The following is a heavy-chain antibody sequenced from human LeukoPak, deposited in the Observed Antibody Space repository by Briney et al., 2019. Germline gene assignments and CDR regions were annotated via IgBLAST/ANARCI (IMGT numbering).Heavy chain of an antibody. D-gene: IGHD2-15*01. Sequence: GGSLRLSCAASGFTFSSYWVHWVRQAPGKGLEWVSRINNDGSTINYADSVKGRFTISSDNAQSTLYLQMDSLRAEDTAIYFCARAGYYRFDYWGQGTLVTVSS. CDR2: INNDGSTI. V-gene: IGHV3-74*01. CDR3: ARAGYYRFDY. CDR1: GFTFSSYW. J-gene: IGHJ4*02.